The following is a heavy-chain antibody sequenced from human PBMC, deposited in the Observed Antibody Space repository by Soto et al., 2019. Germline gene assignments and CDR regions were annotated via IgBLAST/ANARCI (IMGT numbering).Heavy chain of an antibody. J-gene: IGHJ2*01. CDR2: ISSCSSTI. Sequence: EVQLVESGGGLVQPGGSLRLSCAASGFTFSSYSMNWVRQAPGKGLEWVSYISSCSSTIYYADSVKGRFTISRDNAKNSLYLQMNSLRDEDTAVYYCARRLLHLNWYFDLWGRGTLVTVSS. CDR3: ARRLLHLNWYFDL. D-gene: IGHD4-17*01. CDR1: GFTFSSYS. V-gene: IGHV3-48*02.